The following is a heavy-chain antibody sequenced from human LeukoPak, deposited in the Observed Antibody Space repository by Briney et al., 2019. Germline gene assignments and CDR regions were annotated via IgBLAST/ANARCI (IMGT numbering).Heavy chain of an antibody. J-gene: IGHJ6*02. CDR2: IWYDGSNK. D-gene: IGHD5-18*01. CDR1: GFTFSSYG. V-gene: IGHV3-33*01. CDR3: ARTGGRGYSYGWYYYYYGMDV. Sequence: PGRSLRLSCAASGFTFSSYGMHWVRQAPGKGLEWLAVIWYDGSNKYYADSVKGRFTISRDNSKNTLYLQMNSLRAEDTAVYYCARTGGRGYSYGWYYYYYGMDVWGQGTTVTVSS.